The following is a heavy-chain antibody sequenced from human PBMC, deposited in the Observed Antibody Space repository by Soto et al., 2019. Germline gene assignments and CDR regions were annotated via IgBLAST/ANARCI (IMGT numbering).Heavy chain of an antibody. J-gene: IGHJ4*02. CDR2: IYYSGST. V-gene: IGHV4-59*01. CDR1: CGTISSYY. CDR3: ARGTSGSPRSNLDY. D-gene: IGHD1-26*01. Sequence: SETLSLTCTVSCGTISSYYWSWIRQPPGKGLEWIGYIYYSGSTNYDPSLKSRVTISVDTSKNRFSLKLTSVTAADTAVYYCARGTSGSPRSNLDYWGQGTLVTVSS.